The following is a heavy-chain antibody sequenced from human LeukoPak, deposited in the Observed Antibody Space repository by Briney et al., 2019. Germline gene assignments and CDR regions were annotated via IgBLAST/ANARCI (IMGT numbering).Heavy chain of an antibody. V-gene: IGHV3-74*01. CDR1: GFTFSSYW. CDR2: MNSDGSST. Sequence: GGSLRLSCGASGFTFSSYWMHWVRQAPGKGLVWVSRMNSDGSSTSYADSVKGRFTISRDNAKNTLYLQMDSLRAEDTAVYYCARVGGGTTANFDYWGQGTLVTVSS. J-gene: IGHJ4*02. CDR3: ARVGGGTTANFDY. D-gene: IGHD1-7*01.